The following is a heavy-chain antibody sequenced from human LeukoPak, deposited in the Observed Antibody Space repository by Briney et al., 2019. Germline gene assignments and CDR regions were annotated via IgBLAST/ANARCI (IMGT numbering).Heavy chain of an antibody. J-gene: IGHJ5*02. CDR3: ARDGSGTYKWGVDP. V-gene: IGHV1-3*01. D-gene: IGHD3-10*01. CDR2: INAGNGNT. Sequence: GASVKVSCKASGYPFTNYAIHWVRQAPGHRLEWMGWINAGNGNTKYSQNYQGRVSFTTDTSARTAYMELSSLRFEDTGVYYCARDGSGTYKWGVDPWGQGTLVTVPS. CDR1: GYPFTNYA.